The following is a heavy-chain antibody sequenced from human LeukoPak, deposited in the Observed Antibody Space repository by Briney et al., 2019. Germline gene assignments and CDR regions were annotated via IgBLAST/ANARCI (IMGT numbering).Heavy chain of an antibody. Sequence: QSGGSLRLFCAVSGVTLSNYGMSWVRQAPGKGLEWVAGISSSGGKPNYADSVKGRFTISRDNPKNTLYLQMNSLRAEDTAVYFCAKRGVVIRVILVGFHKEAYYFDSWGQGALVTVSS. J-gene: IGHJ4*02. CDR1: GVTLSNYG. V-gene: IGHV3-23*01. CDR2: ISSSGGKP. D-gene: IGHD3-22*01. CDR3: AKRGVVIRVILVGFHKEAYYFDS.